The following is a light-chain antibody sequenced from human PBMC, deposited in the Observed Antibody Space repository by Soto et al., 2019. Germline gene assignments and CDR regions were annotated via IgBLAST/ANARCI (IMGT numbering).Light chain of an antibody. CDR3: QQYNNWPS. CDR2: GAS. V-gene: IGKV3-15*01. J-gene: IGKJ1*01. CDR1: QSVSSN. Sequence: EIVMTQSPATLSVSPGERATLSCRASQSVSSNLAWYQQKPGQAPRLLIYGASTRATGIPARFSGSGSGTEFTLTISSLKSEGVAVYYFQQYNNWPSFGQGTKVEIK.